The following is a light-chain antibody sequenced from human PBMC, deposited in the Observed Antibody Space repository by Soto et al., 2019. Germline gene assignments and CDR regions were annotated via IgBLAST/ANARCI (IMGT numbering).Light chain of an antibody. Sequence: DIQMTQSPSTLSASVGDRVTISCRASQSISSRLAWYQQKAGKAPKLLIYKASGLQSGVPSRFSGSGSGTEFTLIISSLQHDDFETYSCQQYARNPLTFGGGTKVDIK. CDR3: QQYARNPLT. CDR2: KAS. J-gene: IGKJ4*01. CDR1: QSISSR. V-gene: IGKV1-5*03.